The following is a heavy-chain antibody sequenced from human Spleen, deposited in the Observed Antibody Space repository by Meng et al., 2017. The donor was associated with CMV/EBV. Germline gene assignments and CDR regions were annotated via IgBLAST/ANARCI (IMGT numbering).Heavy chain of an antibody. CDR3: ARDTSTAGGNSRGDFDY. J-gene: IGHJ4*02. V-gene: IGHV3-7*01. CDR1: GFIFDDFW. Sequence: GGSLRLSCAASGFIFDDFWMSWVRQAPGKGLEWVANINQYESEKYYVDSVKGRFTIFRDNAKNSLYLQMNSLRAEDTAVYYCARDTSTAGGNSRGDFDYWGQGTLVTVSS. CDR2: INQYESEK. D-gene: IGHD4-23*01.